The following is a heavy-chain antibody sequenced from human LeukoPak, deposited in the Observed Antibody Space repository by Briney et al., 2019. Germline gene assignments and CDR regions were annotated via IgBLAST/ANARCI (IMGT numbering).Heavy chain of an antibody. CDR1: GFTFSSYS. Sequence: GGSLRLSCAASGFTFSSYSMNWVRQAPGKGLEWVSSISSSSSYIYYADSVKGRFTISRDNAKNSLYLQMDSLRAEDTAVYYCARVGGSYMDVWGKGTTVTVSS. J-gene: IGHJ6*03. CDR3: ARVGGSYMDV. CDR2: ISSSSSYI. V-gene: IGHV3-21*01.